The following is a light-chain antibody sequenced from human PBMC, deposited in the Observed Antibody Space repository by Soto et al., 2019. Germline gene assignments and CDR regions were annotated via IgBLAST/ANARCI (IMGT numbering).Light chain of an antibody. CDR2: GAS. CDR3: QQYNNWPPLT. CDR1: QRVSNN. V-gene: IGKV3-15*01. J-gene: IGKJ4*01. Sequence: EIVMTQSPTTLSVSPGERATLSCRASQRVSNNLAWYQQKPGQAPRLLIYGASTMATGIPARFSGSGSGTEFTLTISILQSEDFAVYSCQQYNNWPPLTFGGGTKVEIK.